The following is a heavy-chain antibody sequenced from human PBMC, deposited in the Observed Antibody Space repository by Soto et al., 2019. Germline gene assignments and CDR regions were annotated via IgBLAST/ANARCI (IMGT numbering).Heavy chain of an antibody. J-gene: IGHJ5*02. CDR1: GGTFSTNG. V-gene: IGHV1-69*01. D-gene: IGHD2-8*02. CDR3: ARASDTTWYNWFDP. CDR2: IIPIFGTT. Sequence: QVQLVQSGAEVKKPGSSVKVSCRTSGGTFSTNGISWVRQAPGQGLEWMGGIIPIFGTTNYAHKFRGRVTITADESTSTVYMELSSLRSEDTAVYYCARASDTTWYNWFDPWGQGTLLTVSS.